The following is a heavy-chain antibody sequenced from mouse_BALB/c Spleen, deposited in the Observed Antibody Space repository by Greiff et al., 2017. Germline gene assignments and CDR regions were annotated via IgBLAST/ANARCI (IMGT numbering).Heavy chain of an antibody. CDR2: IYPYNGGT. CDR3: ARSITTAPFDY. Sequence: EVQRVESGPELVKPGASVKISCKASGYTFTDYNMHWVKQSHGKSLEWIGYIYPYNGGTGYNQKFKSKATLTVDNSSSTAYMELRSLTSEDSAVYYCARSITTAPFDYWGQGTTLTVSS. J-gene: IGHJ2*01. CDR1: GYTFTDYN. V-gene: IGHV1S29*02. D-gene: IGHD1-2*01.